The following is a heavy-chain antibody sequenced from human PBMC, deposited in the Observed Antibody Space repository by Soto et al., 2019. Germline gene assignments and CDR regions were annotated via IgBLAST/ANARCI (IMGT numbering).Heavy chain of an antibody. CDR2: ISYDGSYK. J-gene: IGHJ5*02. Sequence: QVQLVESGGGVVQPGRSLRLSCAVSGFTFNTYGMHWVRQAPGKGLEWVAVISYDGSYKYYPDSVRGRITISRDNSKNTLYLQVNSLRAEDTAVYYCARDFEVDYDFWSGYYRPPRNSVGWFDPWGQGTLVTVSS. CDR3: ARDFEVDYDFWSGYYRPPRNSVGWFDP. V-gene: IGHV3-30*03. CDR1: GFTFNTYG. D-gene: IGHD3-3*01.